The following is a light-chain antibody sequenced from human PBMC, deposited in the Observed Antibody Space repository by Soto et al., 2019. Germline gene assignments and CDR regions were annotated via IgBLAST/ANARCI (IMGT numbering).Light chain of an antibody. J-gene: IGKJ1*01. CDR2: GAS. V-gene: IGKV3-20*01. CDR3: QQYGSSWT. CDR1: QSVSSTY. Sequence: EIVLTQSPGTLSLSPGESATLSFRASQSVSSTYLARYNQKPDKAPRLLIYGASSRATGIPDRCSGSGSGTDFILAISRLEPEDFAIYYCQQYGSSWTFGQGTKVEIK.